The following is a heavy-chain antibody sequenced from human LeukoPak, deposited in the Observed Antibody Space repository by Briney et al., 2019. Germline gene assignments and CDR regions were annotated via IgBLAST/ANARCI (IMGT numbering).Heavy chain of an antibody. CDR3: ARLGSLRYFDWLSGTTSDAFDI. D-gene: IGHD3-9*01. V-gene: IGHV4-34*01. J-gene: IGHJ3*02. Sequence: SETLSLTCAVYGGSFSGYYWSWIRQPPGKGLEWIGGINHSGSTNHNPSLKSRVTISVDTSKNQFSLKLSSVTAADTAVYYCARLGSLRYFDWLSGTTSDAFDIRGQGTMVTVSS. CDR2: INHSGST. CDR1: GGSFSGYY.